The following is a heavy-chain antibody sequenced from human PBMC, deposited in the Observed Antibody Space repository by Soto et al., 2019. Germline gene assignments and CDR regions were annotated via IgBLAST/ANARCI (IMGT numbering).Heavy chain of an antibody. CDR1: AGSISRYY. CDR2: IYTSGST. D-gene: IGHD2-2*01. Sequence: SETLSLTCTVSAGSISRYYWSWIRQPAGKGLEWIGRIYTSGSTNYNPSLKSRVTMSVDTSKNQFSLKLSSVTAADTAVYYCAREEYQLLFDYWGQGTLVTVSS. CDR3: AREEYQLLFDY. V-gene: IGHV4-4*07. J-gene: IGHJ4*02.